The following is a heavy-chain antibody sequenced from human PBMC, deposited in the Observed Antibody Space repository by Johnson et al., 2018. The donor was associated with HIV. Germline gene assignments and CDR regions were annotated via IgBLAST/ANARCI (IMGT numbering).Heavy chain of an antibody. CDR1: GFSFSNYW. CDR3: ARGGYSSGWIYAFDI. D-gene: IGHD6-19*01. V-gene: IGHV3-7*01. Sequence: VQLVESGGGLVQPGGSLRLSCSAAGFSFSNYWMSWVRQAPGKGLEWVANIKQEGEGKYYVDSVKGRFTLSSDSTKNSLYLQMNSLRAEDTAGYYCARGGYSSGWIYAFDIWGQGTMVTVSS. J-gene: IGHJ3*02. CDR2: IKQEGEGK.